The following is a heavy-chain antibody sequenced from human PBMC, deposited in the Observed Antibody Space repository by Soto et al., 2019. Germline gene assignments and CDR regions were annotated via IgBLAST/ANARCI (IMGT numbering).Heavy chain of an antibody. Sequence: PSETLSLTCTVSGGSISGYYWSWIRQPPGKGLEWIGYIYYRGSTHYNPSLKSRVTISVDTSKNQFSLNLSSVTAADTAVYFCARPDSSSWAAPFGSWGQGTLVTVSS. CDR2: IYYRGST. J-gene: IGHJ4*02. D-gene: IGHD6-13*01. CDR3: ARPDSSSWAAPFGS. CDR1: GGSISGYY. V-gene: IGHV4-59*08.